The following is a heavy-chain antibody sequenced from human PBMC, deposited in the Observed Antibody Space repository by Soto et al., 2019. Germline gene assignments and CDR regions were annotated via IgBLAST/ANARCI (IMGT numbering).Heavy chain of an antibody. CDR2: ISGYNGDT. D-gene: IGHD2-8*01. CDR1: GYTFTRYG. CDR3: AKNGQPPYYYYGMDV. V-gene: IGHV1-18*01. Sequence: QGQLVQSRAELKKPGASVKVSCKASGYTFTRYGISWVRQAPGQGLEWMGWISGYNGDTNYAQKFQGRVTMTIDTSTTTAYMELRSLTSDDTAVYYCAKNGQPPYYYYGMDVWGQGTTVTVSS. J-gene: IGHJ6*02.